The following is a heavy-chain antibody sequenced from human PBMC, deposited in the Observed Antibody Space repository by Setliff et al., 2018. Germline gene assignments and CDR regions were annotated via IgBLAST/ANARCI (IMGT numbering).Heavy chain of an antibody. V-gene: IGHV4-39*07. Sequence: SETLSLTCSVSGGSIISSTYNWGWIRQPPGKGLEWIGSISPGRSINYNPSLRSRVTISGDTSKNQISLNLSSGTAADTAVYYCARDRRDYIGAGSSEIDYYYYYYMDVWGKGTTVTVSS. CDR1: GGSIISSTYN. D-gene: IGHD3-10*01. CDR3: ARDRRDYIGAGSSEIDYYYYYYMDV. J-gene: IGHJ6*03. CDR2: ISPGRSI.